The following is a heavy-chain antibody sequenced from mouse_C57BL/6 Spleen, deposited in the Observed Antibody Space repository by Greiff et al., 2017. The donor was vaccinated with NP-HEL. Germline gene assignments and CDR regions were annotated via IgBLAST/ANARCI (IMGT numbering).Heavy chain of an antibody. Sequence: EVQLQQSGPELVKPGASVKMSCKASGYTFTDYNMHWVKQSHGKSLEWIGYINPNNGGTSYNQKFKGKATLTVNKSSSTAYMELRSLTSEDSAVYYCARSKAYDYYGSSYNFDYWGQGTTLTVSS. CDR2: INPNNGGT. D-gene: IGHD1-1*01. CDR1: GYTFTDYN. J-gene: IGHJ2*01. CDR3: ARSKAYDYYGSSYNFDY. V-gene: IGHV1-22*01.